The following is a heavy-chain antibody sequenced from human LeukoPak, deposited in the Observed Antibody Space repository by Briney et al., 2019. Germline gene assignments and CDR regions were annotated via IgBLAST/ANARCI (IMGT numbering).Heavy chain of an antibody. CDR3: TRGLVIARTQSAFDY. D-gene: IGHD2-21*01. Sequence: GESLKISCKGSGYSFTNYWIGWVRQMPGKGLEWMGIIYPGDSDTRYSPSFLDQVTISADKSISTAYLQWSSLKASDTAIYYCTRGLVIARTQSAFDYWGQGTLVTVSS. J-gene: IGHJ4*02. CDR2: IYPGDSDT. V-gene: IGHV5-51*01. CDR1: GYSFTNYW.